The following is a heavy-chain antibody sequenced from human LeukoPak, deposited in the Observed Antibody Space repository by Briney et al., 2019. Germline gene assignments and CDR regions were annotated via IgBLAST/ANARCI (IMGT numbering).Heavy chain of an antibody. CDR3: ARGGAARPDY. J-gene: IGHJ4*02. Sequence: GGSLRLSCAASGFTFSNYGMNWVRQAPGQALEWVSYISSTSSAKNYADSVKGRFTISRDNAKNSLYLQINSLGAEDTAVYYCARGGAARPDYWGQGTLVTVSS. CDR2: ISSTSSAK. CDR1: GFTFSNYG. V-gene: IGHV3-48*01. D-gene: IGHD6-6*01.